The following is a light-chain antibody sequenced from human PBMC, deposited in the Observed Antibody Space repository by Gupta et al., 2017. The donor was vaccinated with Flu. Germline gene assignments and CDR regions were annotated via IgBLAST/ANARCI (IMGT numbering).Light chain of an antibody. Sequence: QMTQSHSTLSASVGDTVTITCRASQSFSTWLAWYQQKPVKAPKLLIYKASSSETGVPSRLSRCRSGTDFTRTMSSLQPDDFATYYCLQYNTYPWTFGQGTKVEI. CDR1: QSFSTW. CDR3: LQYNTYPWT. J-gene: IGKJ1*01. V-gene: IGKV1-5*03. CDR2: KAS.